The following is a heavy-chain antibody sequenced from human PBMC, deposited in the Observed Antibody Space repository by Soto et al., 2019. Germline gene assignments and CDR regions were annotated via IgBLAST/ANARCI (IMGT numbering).Heavy chain of an antibody. J-gene: IGHJ4*02. V-gene: IGHV4-31*03. CDR3: ARIEMASIK. Sequence: SETLSLTCSISGASIRSGGYYWSWLRQSPGKGLEWIGHIYYTGSTFYSPSLKSRLTISLDTSKNQFSLDLRSVTAADTAMYYCARIEMASIKWGRGTLVTVSS. CDR1: GASIRSGGYY. CDR2: IYYTGST.